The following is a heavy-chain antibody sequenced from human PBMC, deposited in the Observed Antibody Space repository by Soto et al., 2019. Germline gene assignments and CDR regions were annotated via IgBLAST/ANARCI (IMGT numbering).Heavy chain of an antibody. CDR3: TRENIENSDGLYDAFDI. J-gene: IGHJ3*02. V-gene: IGHV1-2*02. CDR1: GYTFTDYY. D-gene: IGHD5-18*01. Sequence: GASVMVSCKTSGYTFTDYYTHWVRQAPGQGLEWMGWMNPKSGGAYFAQKFQGRVTLTRDTSIGTAYIEVNSLTSDDTAVYFCTRENIENSDGLYDAFDIWRQGTTVTVSS. CDR2: MNPKSGGA.